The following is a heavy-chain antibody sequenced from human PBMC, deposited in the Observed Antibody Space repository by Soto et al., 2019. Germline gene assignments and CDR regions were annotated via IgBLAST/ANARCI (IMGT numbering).Heavy chain of an antibody. V-gene: IGHV3-23*01. CDR3: AKSPTRSLSGYYHFDY. D-gene: IGHD3-3*01. Sequence: EVQLLESGGDLVQPGESLRLSCAASGFTFSNCAMSWVRQAPGNGLEWVSTLSGSGGSTFYADSVKGRFTISRDNSKNTLYLQMNSLRGEDTAVYYCAKSPTRSLSGYYHFDYWGQGALVTVSS. CDR1: GFTFSNCA. J-gene: IGHJ4*02. CDR2: LSGSGGST.